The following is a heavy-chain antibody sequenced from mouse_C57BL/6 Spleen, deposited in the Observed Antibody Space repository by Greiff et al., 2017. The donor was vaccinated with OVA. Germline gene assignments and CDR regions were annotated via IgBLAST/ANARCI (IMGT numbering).Heavy chain of an antibody. V-gene: IGHV1-82*01. Sequence: LQESGPELVKPGASVKISCKASGYAFSSSWMNWVKQRPGKGLEWIGRIYPGDGDTNYNGKFKGKATLTADKSSSTAYMQLSSLTSEDSAVYFCARHPSMYYFDYWGQGTTLTVSS. CDR3: ARHPSMYYFDY. J-gene: IGHJ2*01. CDR2: IYPGDGDT. CDR1: GYAFSSSW.